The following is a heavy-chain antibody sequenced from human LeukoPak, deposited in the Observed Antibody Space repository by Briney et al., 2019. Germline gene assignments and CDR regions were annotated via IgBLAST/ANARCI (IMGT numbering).Heavy chain of an antibody. CDR3: ARGSHYYHSMGFYYYYYYMDV. D-gene: IGHD3-22*01. Sequence: VASVKVSCKASGYTFTSYDINWVRQATGQGLEWMGWMNPNSGNTGYAQKFQGRVTMTRNTSISTAYMELSSLRSEDTAVYYCARGSHYYHSMGFYYYYYYMDVWGKGTTVTISS. CDR2: MNPNSGNT. V-gene: IGHV1-8*01. CDR1: GYTFTSYD. J-gene: IGHJ6*03.